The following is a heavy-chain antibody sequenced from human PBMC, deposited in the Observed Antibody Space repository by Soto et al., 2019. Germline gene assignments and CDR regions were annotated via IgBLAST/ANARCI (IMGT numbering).Heavy chain of an antibody. J-gene: IGHJ6*02. CDR3: AREDGYYGMDV. V-gene: IGHV3-66*01. CDR2: IYSGGST. CDR1: GFTVSSKY. Sequence: EVQLVESGGGLVQPGGSLRLSCAASGFTVSSKYMSWVRQAPGKGLEWVSVIYSGGSTYYADSVKGRFTISRDNSKNTLYLQMHSLRVEVTAVYYCAREDGYYGMDVWGQGTTVTVSS.